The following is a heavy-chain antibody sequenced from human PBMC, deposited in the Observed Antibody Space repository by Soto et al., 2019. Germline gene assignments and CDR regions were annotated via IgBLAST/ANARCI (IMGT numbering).Heavy chain of an antibody. CDR2: IIPIFGTA. CDR3: AGERAGSYYYYGMDV. Sequence: QVQLVQSGAEVKKPGSSVKVSCKASGGTFSSYAISWVRQAPGQGLEWMGGIIPIFGTANYAQKFQGRVTITADESTSTAYRELSSVRSEDTAVYCCAGERAGSYYYYGMDVWGQGTTVTVSS. J-gene: IGHJ6*02. V-gene: IGHV1-69*01. CDR1: GGTFSSYA.